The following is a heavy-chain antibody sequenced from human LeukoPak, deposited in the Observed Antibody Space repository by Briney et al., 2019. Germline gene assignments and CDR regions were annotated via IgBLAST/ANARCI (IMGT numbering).Heavy chain of an antibody. D-gene: IGHD6-19*01. V-gene: IGHV4-59*08. CDR3: ARLIAVAGTYRGHFDY. J-gene: IGHJ4*02. CDR1: GGSISSDY. Sequence: SETLSLTCTVSGGSISSDYWSWIRQPPGKGLEWIGYIYYSGSTNYNPSLMSRLTISVDTSKNQFSLKLSSVTAADTAVYYCARLIAVAGTYRGHFDYWGQGALVTVSS. CDR2: IYYSGST.